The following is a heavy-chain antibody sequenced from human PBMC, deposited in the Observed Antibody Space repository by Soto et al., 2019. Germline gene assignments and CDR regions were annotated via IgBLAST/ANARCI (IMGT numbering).Heavy chain of an antibody. V-gene: IGHV3-13*01. D-gene: IGHD3-22*01. CDR2: IGTAGDT. CDR3: ARWDDSSGYYYDY. CDR1: GFTFSSYD. J-gene: IGHJ4*02. Sequence: GGSLRLSCAASGFTFSSYDMHWVRPATGKGLEWVSAIGTAGDTYYPGSVKGRFTISRENVKNSLYLQMNSLRAGDTAVYYCARWDDSSGYYYDYWGQGTLVTVSS.